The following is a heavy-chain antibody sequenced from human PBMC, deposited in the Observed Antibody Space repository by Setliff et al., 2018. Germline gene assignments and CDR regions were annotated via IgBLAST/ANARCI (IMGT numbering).Heavy chain of an antibody. CDR3: ARDPGNGHDMDV. CDR2: VYTSGST. Sequence: SETLSLTCIVSGGSIGHYYWNWIRQPPGKGLEWIGYVYTSGSTNYNPSLKSRVTISVDTSKNQLSLRLTSVTAADTAVYYCARDPGNGHDMDVWGKGATVTVSS. V-gene: IGHV4-4*08. CDR1: GGSIGHYY. J-gene: IGHJ6*03.